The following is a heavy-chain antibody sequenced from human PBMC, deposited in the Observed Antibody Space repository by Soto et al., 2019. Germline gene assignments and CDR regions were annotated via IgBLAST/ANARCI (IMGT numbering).Heavy chain of an antibody. CDR2: IYPGDSDT. CDR1: GYSFTSYW. CDR3: ARHAIVGATPXWFDP. J-gene: IGHJ5*02. V-gene: IGHV5-51*01. D-gene: IGHD1-26*01. Sequence: GESLKISCKGSGYSFTSYWIGWVRQMPGKGLEWMGIIYPGDSDTRYSPSFQGQVTISTDKSISTAYLQWSSLKASDTAMYYYARHAIVGATPXWFDPXXXXTXV.